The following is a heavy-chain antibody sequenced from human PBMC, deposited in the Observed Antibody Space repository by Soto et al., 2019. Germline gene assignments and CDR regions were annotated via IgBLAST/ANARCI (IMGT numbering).Heavy chain of an antibody. D-gene: IGHD3-10*01. V-gene: IGHV1-69*08. CDR2: VNPPVSTS. Sequence: QVQLVQSGAEVKRPGSSVKVSCKASGDTFNFYSINWVRQAPGLGLEWMGRVNPPVSTSNYAQKFQGRVTMTADKSTSTAYMELSSLRSEDTAIYYCASSYGSGYRAFDYWGQGALVTVSS. J-gene: IGHJ4*02. CDR3: ASSYGSGYRAFDY. CDR1: GDTFNFYS.